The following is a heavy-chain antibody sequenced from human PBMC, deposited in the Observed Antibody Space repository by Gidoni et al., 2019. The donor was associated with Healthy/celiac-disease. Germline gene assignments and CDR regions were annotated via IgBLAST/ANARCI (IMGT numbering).Heavy chain of an antibody. CDR1: ACSISSGRYY. CDR2: IYTSGST. CDR3: ASSVVVVPAARSFDYYYMDV. J-gene: IGHJ6*03. Sequence: QVQLQESGPGLVKPSQTLSLPCTVSACSISSGRYYLRWIRQPAGKGLEWIGRIYTSGSTNYNPSLKSRVTISVETSKNQFSLKLSSVTAADTAVYYCASSVVVVPAARSFDYYYMDVWGKGTTVTVSS. V-gene: IGHV4-61*02. D-gene: IGHD2-2*01.